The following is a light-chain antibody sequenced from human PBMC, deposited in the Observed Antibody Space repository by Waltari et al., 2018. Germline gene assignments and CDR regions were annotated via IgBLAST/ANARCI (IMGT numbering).Light chain of an antibody. V-gene: IGLV1-44*01. J-gene: IGLJ1*01. CDR2: NDE. CDR1: SSNIGTYT. Sequence: QSVLTQPPSASGTPGQRVTISCSGSSSNIGTYTVNWYQQFPGTDPKVLIYNDEQRASGVPDRCSGSKSGTSASLAISGLQAEDEADYYCGGWDDSLNGSVFGTGTSVTVL. CDR3: GGWDDSLNGSV.